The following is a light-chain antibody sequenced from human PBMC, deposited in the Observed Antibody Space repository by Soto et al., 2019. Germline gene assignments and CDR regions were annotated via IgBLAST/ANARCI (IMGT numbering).Light chain of an antibody. V-gene: IGKV3-20*01. Sequence: EIGLTQSPGTLSLSPGERATLSCRASQSVSSSFLAWYQQKPGQAPRLLIYGASSRATGIPDRFSGSGSGTDFTLTISRLEPEDVAVYYCQQYCSSPLTFGGGTKVEIK. CDR2: GAS. CDR1: QSVSSSF. J-gene: IGKJ4*01. CDR3: QQYCSSPLT.